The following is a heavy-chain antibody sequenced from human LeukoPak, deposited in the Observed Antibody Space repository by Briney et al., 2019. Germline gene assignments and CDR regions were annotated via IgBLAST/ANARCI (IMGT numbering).Heavy chain of an antibody. CDR3: ARVSGSGSYYNSAFDI. V-gene: IGHV1-69*13. D-gene: IGHD3-10*01. J-gene: IGHJ3*02. Sequence: SVKVSCKASGGTXGSYAISWVRQAPGQGLEWMGGSIPIFGTANYAQKFQGRVTITADESTSTAYMELSSLRSEDTAVYYCARVSGSGSYYNSAFDIWGQGTMVTVSS. CDR1: GGTXGSYA. CDR2: SIPIFGTA.